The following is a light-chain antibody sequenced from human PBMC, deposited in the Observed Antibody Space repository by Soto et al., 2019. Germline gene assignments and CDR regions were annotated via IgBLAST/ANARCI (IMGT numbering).Light chain of an antibody. Sequence: QAVVTQPPSASGTPGQRVTISCSGSNSNIGSNVVNWYQQLPGTAPTLLIYINNQRPSGVPDRFSGSKSGTSASLAISGLQSEDDADYYCAAWDDSLNGWVFGGGTKLTVL. J-gene: IGLJ3*02. CDR3: AAWDDSLNGWV. CDR2: INN. CDR1: NSNIGSNV. V-gene: IGLV1-44*01.